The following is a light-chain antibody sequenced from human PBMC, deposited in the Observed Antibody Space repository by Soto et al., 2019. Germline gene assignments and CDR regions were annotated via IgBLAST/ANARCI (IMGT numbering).Light chain of an antibody. CDR1: QTVSSSH. V-gene: IGKV3-20*01. CDR2: GAS. CDR3: QQYGSSPLT. Sequence: EIVLTQSPGTLSSSPGERATLSCRASQTVSSSHLAWYQQKPGQAPRLHIYGASSRATGIPDRFRGSGSGTDFTLTISRLEPEDFAVYYCQQYGSSPLTFGGGTKVDIK. J-gene: IGKJ4*01.